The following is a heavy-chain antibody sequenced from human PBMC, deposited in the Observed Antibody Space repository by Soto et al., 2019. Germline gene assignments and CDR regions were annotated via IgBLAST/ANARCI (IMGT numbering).Heavy chain of an antibody. D-gene: IGHD3-10*01. CDR3: VINYYGSGSYGGPFDY. J-gene: IGHJ4*02. V-gene: IGHV1-46*01. Sequence: QVQLVQSGAEVKKPGASVKVSCKASGYTFTSYYMHWVRQAPGQGLEWMGIINPSGGSTSYAQKFQGRVTMTSDTSTSTVYMELSSLRSEDTAVYYCVINYYGSGSYGGPFDYWGQGTLVTVSS. CDR2: INPSGGST. CDR1: GYTFTSYY.